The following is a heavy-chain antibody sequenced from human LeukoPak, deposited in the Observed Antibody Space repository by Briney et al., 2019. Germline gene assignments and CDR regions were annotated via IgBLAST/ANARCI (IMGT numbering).Heavy chain of an antibody. J-gene: IGHJ4*02. D-gene: IGHD2-15*01. CDR2: IYHSGST. CDR3: ARVIRDPPPPYCNGGY. V-gene: IGHV4-4*02. CDR1: GDSISSNYW. Sequence: PSETLSLTCAVSGDSISSNYWWSWVRQPPGKGLEWIGEIYHSGSTNYSPSLRSRVIMSVDKSKNQFSLMLTSVTAADTAVYYCARVIRDPPPPYCNGGYWGQGTLVAVSS.